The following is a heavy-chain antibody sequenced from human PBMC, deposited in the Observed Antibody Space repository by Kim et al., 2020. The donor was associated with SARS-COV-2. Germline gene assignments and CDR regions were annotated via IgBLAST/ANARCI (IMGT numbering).Heavy chain of an antibody. J-gene: IGHJ5*02. Sequence: GGSLRLSCTASGFTFGDYAMTWFRQAPGKGLEWVGFIRSKAYGGTTEYAASVKGRFTISRDDSKSIAYLQMNSLKTEDTAVYYCKGGLWSGYSSWFDPWGQGTLVTVSS. CDR2: IRSKAYGGTT. V-gene: IGHV3-49*03. CDR1: GFTFGDYA. D-gene: IGHD3-3*01. CDR3: KGGLWSGYSSWFDP.